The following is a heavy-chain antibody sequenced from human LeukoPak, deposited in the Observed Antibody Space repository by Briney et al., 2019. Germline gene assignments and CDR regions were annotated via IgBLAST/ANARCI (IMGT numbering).Heavy chain of an antibody. CDR1: GFPFSSYW. CDR2: IYYSGST. Sequence: PGGSLRLSCVASGFPFSSYWMTWVRQPPGKGLEWIGSIYYSGSTSYNPSLKSRVTISVDTSKNQFSLKLSSVTAADTAVYYCARGVTLIVVVIHDWYFDLWGRGTVFTVSS. D-gene: IGHD3-22*01. CDR3: ARGVTLIVVVIHDWYFDL. V-gene: IGHV4-39*01. J-gene: IGHJ2*01.